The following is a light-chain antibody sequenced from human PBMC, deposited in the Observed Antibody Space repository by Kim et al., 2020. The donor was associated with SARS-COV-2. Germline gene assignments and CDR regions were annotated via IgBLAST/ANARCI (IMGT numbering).Light chain of an antibody. Sequence: QAVVTQEPSLTVSPGGTVTLTCGSSTGPVTGGHFPNWFQQKPGQAPRALISNTNNRHSWTPARFSGSLLGDKAALTLSGVQPEYEADYHCLLYFGGGQRVFGGGTQLTVL. V-gene: IGLV7-43*01. CDR2: NTN. CDR1: TGPVTGGHF. CDR3: LLYFGGGQRV. J-gene: IGLJ3*02.